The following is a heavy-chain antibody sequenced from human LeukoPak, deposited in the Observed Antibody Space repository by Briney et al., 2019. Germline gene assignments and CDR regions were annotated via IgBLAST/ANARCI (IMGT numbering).Heavy chain of an antibody. CDR1: GGSISSYY. V-gene: IGHV4-59*01. Sequence: SETLSLTCTVSGGSISSYYWSWIRQPPGKGLEWIGYIYYSGSTNYNPSLKSRVTISVETSKNQFSLKLSSVTAADTAVYYCARVGVAGDYFDYWGQGTLVTVSS. CDR3: ARVGVAGDYFDY. CDR2: IYYSGST. J-gene: IGHJ4*02. D-gene: IGHD6-19*01.